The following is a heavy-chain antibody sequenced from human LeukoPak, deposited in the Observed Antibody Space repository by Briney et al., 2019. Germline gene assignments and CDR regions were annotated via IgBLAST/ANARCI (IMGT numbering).Heavy chain of an antibody. CDR2: INPNSGGT. CDR1: GYTFTGYY. D-gene: IGHD2-2*01. V-gene: IGHV1-2*02. CDR3: ARDRWDIVVVPAADNWFDP. J-gene: IGHJ5*02. Sequence: ASVKVSCKASGYTFTGYYMHWVRQAPGQGLEWMGWINPNSGGTNYALKFQGRVTMTRDTSISTAYMELSRLRSDDTAVYYCARDRWDIVVVPAADNWFDPWGQGTLVTVSS.